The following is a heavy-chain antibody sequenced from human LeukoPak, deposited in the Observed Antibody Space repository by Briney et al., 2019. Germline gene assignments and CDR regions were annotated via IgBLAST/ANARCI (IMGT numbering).Heavy chain of an antibody. Sequence: GGSLRLSCAASGFTFSGYSINWVRQVPGKGLEWVSSISSSGSYIYYADSVKGRFTISRDNAKNSLYLQMNSLRAEDTAVYYCARTGLYSGYGIDYWGQGTLVTVSS. CDR3: ARTGLYSGYGIDY. CDR1: GFTFSGYS. CDR2: ISSSGSYI. D-gene: IGHD5-12*01. J-gene: IGHJ4*02. V-gene: IGHV3-21*01.